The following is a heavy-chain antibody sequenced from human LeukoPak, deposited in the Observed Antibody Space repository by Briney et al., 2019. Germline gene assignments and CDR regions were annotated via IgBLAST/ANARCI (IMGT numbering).Heavy chain of an antibody. Sequence: ASVKVSCKASGATFSSYTISWVRQAPGQGLEWMGRIIPILGIANYAQKFQGRVTITADKSTSTAYMELSSLRSEDTAVYYCARADIAVAAPSDYWGQGTLVTVSS. D-gene: IGHD6-19*01. V-gene: IGHV1-69*02. CDR3: ARADIAVAAPSDY. CDR2: IIPILGIA. J-gene: IGHJ4*02. CDR1: GATFSSYT.